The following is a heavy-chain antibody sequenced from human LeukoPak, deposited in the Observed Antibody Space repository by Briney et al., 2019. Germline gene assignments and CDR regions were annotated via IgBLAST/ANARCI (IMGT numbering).Heavy chain of an antibody. Sequence: GGSLRLSCAASGFTFSSYAMHWVRQAPGKGLVWVARIKPDGSSISSADSVKGRFTISRDNAKNTLYLQMNSLRAEDTAVYYCATLYAGSTDYWGRGTLVTVSS. CDR3: ATLYAGSTDY. CDR1: GFTFSSYA. V-gene: IGHV3-74*01. J-gene: IGHJ4*02. D-gene: IGHD2-8*01. CDR2: IKPDGSSI.